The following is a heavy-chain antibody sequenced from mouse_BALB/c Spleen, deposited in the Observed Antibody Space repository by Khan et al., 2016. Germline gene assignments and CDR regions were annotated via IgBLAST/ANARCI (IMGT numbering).Heavy chain of an antibody. D-gene: IGHD1-1*01. V-gene: IGHV5-2*01. CDR3: TRHYYGSSFWFAY. CDR2: INSAGNDT. Sequence: EVELVESGGGLVQPGESLKLSCESTEYEFPSHDMSWVRKTPEKRLEMVAAINSAGNDTYYPDTMERRFIISRDNTKKTLYLQINSLSSEDTAFYYCTRHYYGSSFWFAYWGQGTLVTVSA. CDR1: EYEFPSHD. J-gene: IGHJ3*01.